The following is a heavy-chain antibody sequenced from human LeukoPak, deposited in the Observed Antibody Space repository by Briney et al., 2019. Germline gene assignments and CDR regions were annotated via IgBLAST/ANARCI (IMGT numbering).Heavy chain of an antibody. CDR3: ARQGNWITMVRGVPNWFDP. Sequence: SETLSLTCTVSGGSISGYYWSWIRQPPGKGLEWIGEINHSGSTNYNPSLKSRVTISVDTSKNQFSLKLSSVTAADTAVYYCARQGNWITMVRGVPNWFDPWGQGTLVTVSS. CDR1: GGSISGYY. CDR2: INHSGST. J-gene: IGHJ5*02. V-gene: IGHV4-34*01. D-gene: IGHD3-10*01.